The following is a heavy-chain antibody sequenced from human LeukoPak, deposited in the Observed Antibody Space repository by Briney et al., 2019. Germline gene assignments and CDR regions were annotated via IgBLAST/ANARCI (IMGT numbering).Heavy chain of an antibody. CDR2: ITYSGST. CDR1: GGSISSYF. CDR3: VRHTTSGWYQVVY. V-gene: IGHV4-59*01. D-gene: IGHD6-19*01. Sequence: SETLSLTCAVSGGSISSYFWSWIRQPPGKGLEWIGFITYSGSTDHNPSLKSRVTISVDASKNQFSLKLTSVTAADTAVYYCVRHTTSGWYQVVYWGQGTLVTVSS. J-gene: IGHJ4*02.